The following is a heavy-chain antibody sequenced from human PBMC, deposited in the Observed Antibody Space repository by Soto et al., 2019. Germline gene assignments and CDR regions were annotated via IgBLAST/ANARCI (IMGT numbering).Heavy chain of an antibody. CDR1: GGTFNRET. J-gene: IGHJ6*04. CDR3: ARGGKLGGGMDV. D-gene: IGHD3-10*01. CDR2: IIPVLDLA. V-gene: IGHV1-69*02. Sequence: QAQLVQSGAEVKKPGSSVKVSCKASGGTFNRETFSWVRQAPGQGLQWMGRIIPVLDLADYAQKFEGRVTITEDTSTTTVYLALSGLGSDDTAVYYCARGGKLGGGMDVWGKGTPVIVSS.